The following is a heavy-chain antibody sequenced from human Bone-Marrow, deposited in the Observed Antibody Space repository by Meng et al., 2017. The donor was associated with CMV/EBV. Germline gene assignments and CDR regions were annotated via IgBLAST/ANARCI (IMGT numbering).Heavy chain of an antibody. J-gene: IGHJ4*02. V-gene: IGHV3-66*02. Sequence: SFEASGFTISSEYMRWVRQVPGKGLEWVSVIYSGGSTDYADSVKGRFTISRDISKNTLFLQINYLRPEDTSIYYCVRDNGGSYYFDYWGQGSLVTVSS. CDR3: VRDNGGSYYFDY. CDR1: GFTISSEY. CDR2: IYSGGST. D-gene: IGHD1-26*01.